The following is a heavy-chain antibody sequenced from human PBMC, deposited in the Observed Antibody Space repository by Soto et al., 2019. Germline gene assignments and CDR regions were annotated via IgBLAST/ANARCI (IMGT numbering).Heavy chain of an antibody. D-gene: IGHD6-19*01. CDR2: INPSGGST. CDR3: ARDWMVEIYYYGMDV. CDR1: GYTFTSYY. Sequence: GASVKVSCKASGYTFTSYYMHWVRQAPGQGLEWMGIINPSGGSTSYAQKFQGRVTMTRDTSTSTVYMELSSLRSEDTAVYYCARDWMVEIYYYGMDVWGQGITVTVSS. J-gene: IGHJ6*02. V-gene: IGHV1-46*01.